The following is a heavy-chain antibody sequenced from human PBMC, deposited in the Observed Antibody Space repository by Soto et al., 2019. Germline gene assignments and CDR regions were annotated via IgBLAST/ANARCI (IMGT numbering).Heavy chain of an antibody. CDR1: GFSFSTSA. J-gene: IGHJ4*02. Sequence: QGQLVESGGGVAQPGRSLRLSCAASGFSFSTSAMHWFRQAPGKGPEWVAVLWSDGINEYYADSVKGRFIVSRDNSKNALYLQMSSLRAEDTAMYYCARVRTEQGDYVIDYWGEGTLVTVSS. D-gene: IGHD3-10*02. CDR3: ARVRTEQGDYVIDY. CDR2: LWSDGINE. V-gene: IGHV3-33*01.